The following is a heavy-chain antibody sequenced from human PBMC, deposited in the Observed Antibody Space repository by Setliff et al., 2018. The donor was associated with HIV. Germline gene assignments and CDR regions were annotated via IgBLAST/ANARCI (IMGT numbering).Heavy chain of an antibody. V-gene: IGHV1-3*01. Sequence: GASVKVSCKASGYTFTSYAMHWVRQAPGQRLEWMGWINAGTGNTKYSQNFQGRVTFSRDTSASTAYMELSSLGSEDTAVYYCARTVNDYGDYYFDYWGQGTLVTVSS. CDR1: GYTFTSYA. CDR2: INAGTGNT. CDR3: ARTVNDYGDYYFDY. D-gene: IGHD4-17*01. J-gene: IGHJ4*02.